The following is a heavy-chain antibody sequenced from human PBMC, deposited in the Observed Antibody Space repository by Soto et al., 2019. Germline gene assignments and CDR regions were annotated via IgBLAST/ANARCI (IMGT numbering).Heavy chain of an antibody. CDR2: IHYRGVT. CDR1: GGSISSSSYF. Sequence: SETLSLTCTVSGGSISSSSYFWGWIRQPPGKGLEWIGNIHYRGVTYYNASLKGRVTISVDTSKNQFSLKLSSVTAADSAVYSCARGIGYYFDSWGQGTLVTVSS. J-gene: IGHJ4*02. V-gene: IGHV4-39*01. CDR3: ARGIGYYFDS. D-gene: IGHD5-12*01.